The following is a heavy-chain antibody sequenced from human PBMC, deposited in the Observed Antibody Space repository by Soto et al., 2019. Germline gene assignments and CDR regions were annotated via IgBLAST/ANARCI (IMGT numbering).Heavy chain of an antibody. D-gene: IGHD6-19*01. V-gene: IGHV1-3*01. CDR2: INGGNGNT. CDR1: GYTFSSLA. J-gene: IGHJ3*01. CDR3: ARSPGWYALDF. Sequence: QVQLVQSGAEVKKPGASVKVSCKASGYTFSSLAIHWVRQAPGQGLEWMGWINGGNGNTRFSQKFQGRVTFTRDTSASIVYMEMSSLTSEDTTVYYCARSPGWYALDFWGQGTMVTDSS.